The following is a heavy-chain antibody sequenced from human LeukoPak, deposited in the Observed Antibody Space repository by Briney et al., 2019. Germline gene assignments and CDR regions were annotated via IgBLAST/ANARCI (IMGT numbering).Heavy chain of an antibody. D-gene: IGHD3-3*01. CDR1: GGSFSGYY. Sequence: SETLSLTCAVYGGSFSGYYWSWIRQPPGKGLEWIGEINHSGSTNYNPSLKSRVTISVDTSKNQFSLKLSSVTAADTAVYYCARGNYDFWIDYWGQGALVTVSS. J-gene: IGHJ4*02. CDR3: ARGNYDFWIDY. CDR2: INHSGST. V-gene: IGHV4-34*01.